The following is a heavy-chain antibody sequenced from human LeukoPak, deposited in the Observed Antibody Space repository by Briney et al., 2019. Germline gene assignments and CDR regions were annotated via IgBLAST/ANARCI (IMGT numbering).Heavy chain of an antibody. CDR3: AKALQTRGSYALFDY. J-gene: IGHJ4*02. V-gene: IGHV3-48*03. Sequence: GGSLRRSCAASGFTCSSYEMNWVGQAPGKGLEGVSYISSSRSSIYYAASGKGRFTISRDNAKNSLYLQMNSLRAEDTAVYYCAKALQTRGSYALFDYWGQGTLVTVSS. D-gene: IGHD1-26*01. CDR2: ISSSRSSI. CDR1: GFTCSSYE.